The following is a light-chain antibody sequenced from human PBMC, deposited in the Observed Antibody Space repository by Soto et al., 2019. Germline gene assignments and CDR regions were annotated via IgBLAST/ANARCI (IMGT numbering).Light chain of an antibody. CDR2: GAF. J-gene: IGKJ2*01. CDR3: QQSNNWPYT. V-gene: IGKV3-15*01. CDR1: QSVSHN. Sequence: EILMTQSPATLSVSPGERATLSCRASQSVSHNLAWYQQKPGQAPRLLFYGAFTRATGIPARFSGSGSGTDFTLTISSLQSEDFAVYYCQQSNNWPYTFGQGTMLEI.